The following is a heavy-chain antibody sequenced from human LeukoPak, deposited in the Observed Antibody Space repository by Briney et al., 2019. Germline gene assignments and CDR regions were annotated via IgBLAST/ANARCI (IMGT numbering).Heavy chain of an antibody. Sequence: ASVKVSCKASGYTFTSYDINWVRQATGQGLEWMGWMNPNSGNTGYAQKFQGRVTMTRNTSISTAYMELSSLRSEDTAVYYCARSSIAAAGTDYWGQGTLVTVSS. V-gene: IGHV1-8*01. J-gene: IGHJ4*02. D-gene: IGHD6-13*01. CDR2: MNPNSGNT. CDR1: GYTFTSYD. CDR3: ARSSIAAAGTDY.